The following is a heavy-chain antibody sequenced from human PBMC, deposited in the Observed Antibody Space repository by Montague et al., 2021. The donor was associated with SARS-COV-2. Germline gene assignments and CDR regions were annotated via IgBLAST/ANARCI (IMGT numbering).Heavy chain of an antibody. Sequence: SETLSLTCSVSGDSISHSSFYWGWIRQPPGKGLEWIGEINHSGSTNYNPSLKSRVTISVDTSKNQFSLKLSSVTAADTAVYYCARVRAVPAAMRIFSLGRSYYGMDVWGQGTTVTVSS. CDR3: ARVRAVPAAMRIFSLGRSYYGMDV. CDR1: GDSISHSSFY. CDR2: INHSGST. D-gene: IGHD2-2*01. J-gene: IGHJ6*02. V-gene: IGHV4-34*01.